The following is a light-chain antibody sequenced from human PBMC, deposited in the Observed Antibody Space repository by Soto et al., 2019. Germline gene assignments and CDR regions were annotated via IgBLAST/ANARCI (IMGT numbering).Light chain of an antibody. Sequence: QSALTQPASVSGSPGQSITISCSGTSSDIGGYNYVSWYQQHPGKAPKLMISEVSKRPSGVPDRFSGSKSGNTASLTVSGLQAEDEADYYCSSYAGDNNFVFGTGTKLTVL. CDR2: EVS. CDR1: SSDIGGYNY. V-gene: IGLV2-8*01. J-gene: IGLJ1*01. CDR3: SSYAGDNNFV.